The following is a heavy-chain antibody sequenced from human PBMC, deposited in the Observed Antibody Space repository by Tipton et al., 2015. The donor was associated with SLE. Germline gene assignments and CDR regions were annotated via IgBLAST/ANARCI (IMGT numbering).Heavy chain of an antibody. Sequence: GLVKPSETLSLTCAVYGGSVSGYFWSWIRQSPGRGLEWLGEINHGGGTNYNPPLKSRVTILIDTSKNQFSLNLNSVTAADTAVYYCARAPYCGADCHPDGFDFWGQGTMVTVSS. CDR3: ARAPYCGADCHPDGFDF. J-gene: IGHJ3*01. V-gene: IGHV4-34*01. CDR1: GGSVSGYF. D-gene: IGHD2-21*02. CDR2: INHGGGT.